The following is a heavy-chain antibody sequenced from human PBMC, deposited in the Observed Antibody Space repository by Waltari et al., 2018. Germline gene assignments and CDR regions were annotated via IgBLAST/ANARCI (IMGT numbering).Heavy chain of an antibody. J-gene: IGHJ4*02. CDR1: GFTFTNYA. V-gene: IGHV3-23*01. D-gene: IGHD6-19*01. CDR2: VYGHGATT. Sequence: DVQLLESGGGLVQPGGSLRLSCTASGFTFTNYAMHWVRQAPGKGLEWVSLVYGHGATTYYADSVKGRFTVSRDNGRDSLYLDIHSLRPEDTGFYFCLRDSIRVAGPSRRGFDYWGQGTVVSVSS. CDR3: LRDSIRVAGPSRRGFDY.